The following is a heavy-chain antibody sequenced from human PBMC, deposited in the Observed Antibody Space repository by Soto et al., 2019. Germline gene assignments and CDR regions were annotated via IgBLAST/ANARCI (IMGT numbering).Heavy chain of an antibody. V-gene: IGHV3-9*01. Sequence: DVQLVESGGGLVQPGRSLRLSCAASGFTFDDYAMHWVRQAPGKGLEWVSGISWNSGSVGYVDSVKGRFTISRDNTRNSLYLQMNSLRPEDTAFYYCAKDGFSGNSTNWFDPWGQGTLVTVSS. CDR3: AKDGFSGNSTNWFDP. J-gene: IGHJ5*02. CDR2: ISWNSGSV. CDR1: GFTFDDYA. D-gene: IGHD3-10*01.